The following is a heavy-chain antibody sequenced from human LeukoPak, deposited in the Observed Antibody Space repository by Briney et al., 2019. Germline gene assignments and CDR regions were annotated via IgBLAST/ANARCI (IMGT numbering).Heavy chain of an antibody. CDR2: ISGSGGST. CDR1: GFTFSSYA. V-gene: IGHV3-23*01. D-gene: IGHD7-27*01. Sequence: GGSLRLSCAASGFTFSSYAMSWVRQAPGKGLEWVSAISGSGGSTYYADSVKGRFTISRDNSKNTLYLQMNSLRAEDTAVYYCARHWGNVYYFDYWGQGTLVTVSS. J-gene: IGHJ4*02. CDR3: ARHWGNVYYFDY.